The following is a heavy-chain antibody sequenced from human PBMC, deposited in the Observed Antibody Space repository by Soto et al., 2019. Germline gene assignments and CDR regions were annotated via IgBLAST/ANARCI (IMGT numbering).Heavy chain of an antibody. CDR2: INPNSGGT. D-gene: IGHD3-3*01. CDR3: ARDSSFTIFGVVINLFDY. CDR1: GYTFTGYY. V-gene: IGHV1-2*04. Sequence: ASVKVSCKASGYTFTGYYMRWVRQAPGQGLEWMGWINPNSGGTNYAQKFQGWVTMTRDTSISTAHMELSRLRSDDTAVYYCARDSSFTIFGVVINLFDYWGQGTLVTVSS. J-gene: IGHJ4*02.